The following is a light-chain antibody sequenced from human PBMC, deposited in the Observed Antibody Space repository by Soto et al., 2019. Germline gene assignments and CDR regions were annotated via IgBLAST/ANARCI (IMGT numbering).Light chain of an antibody. J-gene: IGLJ2*01. Sequence: QSALTQPASVCGSPGQSITISCNGTSSDVGGYNYVSWYQQHPGKAPKLMIYDVSNRPSGVSNRFSGSKSGNTASLTISGLQAEDEADYYCSSYTSSSTYVVFGGGTKLTVL. CDR1: SSDVGGYNY. V-gene: IGLV2-14*01. CDR3: SSYTSSSTYVV. CDR2: DVS.